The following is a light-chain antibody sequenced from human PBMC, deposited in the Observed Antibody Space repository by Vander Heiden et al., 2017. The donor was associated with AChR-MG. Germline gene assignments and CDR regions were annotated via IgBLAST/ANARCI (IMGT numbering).Light chain of an antibody. CDR2: KDS. CDR3: QSADSSGTYYV. CDR1: AVPKQY. V-gene: IGLV3-25*03. Sequence: SYELTQPPPVSVSPGQTARIACSRDAVPKQYAYWYQQKPGQAPVLVIYKDSERPSGIPERFSGSSSGTTVTLTISGVQAEDEADYYCQSADSSGTYYVFGTGTKVTVL. J-gene: IGLJ1*01.